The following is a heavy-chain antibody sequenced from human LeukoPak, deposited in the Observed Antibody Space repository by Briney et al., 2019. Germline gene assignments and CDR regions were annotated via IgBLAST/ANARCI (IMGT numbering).Heavy chain of an antibody. D-gene: IGHD3-10*01. CDR2: IGKDGDTT. V-gene: IGHV3-64D*08. CDR1: GYRFSDLV. Sequence: GGSLRLSCSVSGYRFSDLVMDRVRQAPGKRLEYVSFIGKDGDTTYYADSVKGRFTISRDNSRNTLYLLMNSLTAEDTALYYCVRDLWGFDYWGQGTLVTVSS. J-gene: IGHJ4*02. CDR3: VRDLWGFDY.